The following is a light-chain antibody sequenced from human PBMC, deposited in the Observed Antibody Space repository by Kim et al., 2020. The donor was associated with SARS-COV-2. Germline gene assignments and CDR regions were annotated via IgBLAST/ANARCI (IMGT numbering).Light chain of an antibody. CDR1: QDISKY. V-gene: IGKV1-33*01. J-gene: IGKJ2*01. CDR3: QQYDNLPRT. Sequence: SASVGDRVTINCQASQDISKYLNWYQQKPEKAPKLLIYDASNLETGVPSRFSGSGSGTDFTFTISSLQPEDIATYYCQQYDNLPRTFGQGTKLEI. CDR2: DAS.